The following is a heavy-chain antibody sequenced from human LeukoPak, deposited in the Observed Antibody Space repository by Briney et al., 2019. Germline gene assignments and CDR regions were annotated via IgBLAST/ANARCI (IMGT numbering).Heavy chain of an antibody. CDR2: TYYRSEWYN. J-gene: IGHJ6*02. CDR1: GDSVSNNSTT. Sequence: SQTLSLTCAISGDSVSNNSTTWNWTRQSPSRGLEWLGRTYYRSEWYNDYAVSVKSRITINPDTSKNQFSLQLNSVTPEDTAVYYCAKTENNWSYGMDVWGQGTTVTVSS. V-gene: IGHV6-1*01. D-gene: IGHD1-20*01. CDR3: AKTENNWSYGMDV.